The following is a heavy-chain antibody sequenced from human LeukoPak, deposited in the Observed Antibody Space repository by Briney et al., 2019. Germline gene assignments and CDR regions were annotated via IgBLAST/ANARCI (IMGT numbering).Heavy chain of an antibody. CDR1: GGTFSSYA. J-gene: IGHJ6*03. CDR2: IIPIFGTA. Sequence: SVKVSCKASGGTFSSYAISWVRQAPGQGLEWMGGIIPIFGTANYAQKFQGRVTITTDESTSTAYMELSSLRSEDTAVYYCARGVNYDILTGYYLNYYYYYYMDVWGKGTTVTVSS. D-gene: IGHD3-9*01. CDR3: ARGVNYDILTGYYLNYYYYYYMDV. V-gene: IGHV1-69*05.